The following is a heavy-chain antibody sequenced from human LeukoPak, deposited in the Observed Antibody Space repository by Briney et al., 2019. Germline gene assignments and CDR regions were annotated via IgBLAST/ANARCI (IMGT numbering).Heavy chain of an antibody. V-gene: IGHV3-64*01. CDR2: ISTNGGST. D-gene: IGHD4-17*01. J-gene: IGHJ2*01. CDR1: GFTFSSYA. CDR3: ARDYGDPYWYFDL. Sequence: PGGSLRLSCAASGFTFSSYAMHWVRQAPGKGLEYVSAISTNGGSTYYANSVKGRFTISRDNSKNTLYLQMGSLRAEDMAVYYCARDYGDPYWYFDLWGRGTLVTVSS.